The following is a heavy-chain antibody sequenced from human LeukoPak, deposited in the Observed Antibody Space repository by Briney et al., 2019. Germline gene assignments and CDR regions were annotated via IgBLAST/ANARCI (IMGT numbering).Heavy chain of an antibody. CDR2: IVVGSGNT. CDR3: ARDQGRIYYGSGSYLNRYGY. CDR1: GFTFTSST. D-gene: IGHD3-10*01. V-gene: IGHV1-58*02. J-gene: IGHJ4*02. Sequence: GTSVKVSCKASGFTFTSSTIQWVRQARGQRLEWIGWIVVGSGNTNYAQKFQGRVTITADESTSTVYMELSSLRSEDTAVYYCARDQGRIYYGSGSYLNRYGYWGQGTLVTVSS.